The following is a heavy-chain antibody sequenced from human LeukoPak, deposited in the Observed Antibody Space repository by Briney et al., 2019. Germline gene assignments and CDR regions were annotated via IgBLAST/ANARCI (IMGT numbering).Heavy chain of an antibody. CDR3: ASSPRGVY. CDR1: GITFSTYW. CDR2: IKQDGSEK. D-gene: IGHD3-10*01. Sequence: GGSLRLSCVVSGITFSTYWMSWVRQAPGKGLEWVANIKQDGSEKYYVDSVKGRFTISRDNAKNSLYLQMNSLRAEDTAVYYCASSPRGVYWGQGTPVTVSS. V-gene: IGHV3-7*02. J-gene: IGHJ4*02.